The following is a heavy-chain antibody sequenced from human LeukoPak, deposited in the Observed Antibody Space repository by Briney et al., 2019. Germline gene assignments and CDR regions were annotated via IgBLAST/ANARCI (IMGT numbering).Heavy chain of an antibody. Sequence: GSLRLSCVASGFTFSNYAMHWVRQAPGKGLEWVTIMSYDGSNKYYADSVKGRFTISRDNAMNTLYLQMNSLRAEDSALYYCTRDMQGSRLYLVGSQNDWGQGTLVTVSS. V-gene: IGHV3-30*04. J-gene: IGHJ4*02. CDR2: MSYDGSNK. D-gene: IGHD1-26*01. CDR1: GFTFSNYA. CDR3: TRDMQGSRLYLVGSQND.